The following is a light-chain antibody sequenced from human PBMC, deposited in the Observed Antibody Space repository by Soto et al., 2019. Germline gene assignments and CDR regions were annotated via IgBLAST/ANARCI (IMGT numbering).Light chain of an antibody. CDR2: DAS. Sequence: EIVLTQFPATLSLSPGDRATLSCRASQSVTSYLVWYQQKPGQAPRLLIYDASNRATGIPVRFSGSGSGTDFTLTISSLEPEDFAVYYCQQRSEWPLTFGGGTKVEI. J-gene: IGKJ4*01. CDR1: QSVTSY. V-gene: IGKV3-11*01. CDR3: QQRSEWPLT.